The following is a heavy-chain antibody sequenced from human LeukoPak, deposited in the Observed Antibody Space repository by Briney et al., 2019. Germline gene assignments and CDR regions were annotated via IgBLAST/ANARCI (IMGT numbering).Heavy chain of an antibody. CDR2: IWYGGSNK. Sequence: LSLTCTVSGGSISSYYWSWVRQAPGKGLEWVAVIWYGGSNKYYADSVKGRFTISRDNSKNTLYLQMNSLRAEDTAVYYCAKSRDVLLWFGEPREYYMDVWGKGTTVTVSS. CDR3: AKSRDVLLWFGEPREYYMDV. V-gene: IGHV3-33*08. CDR1: GGSISSYY. D-gene: IGHD3-10*01. J-gene: IGHJ6*03.